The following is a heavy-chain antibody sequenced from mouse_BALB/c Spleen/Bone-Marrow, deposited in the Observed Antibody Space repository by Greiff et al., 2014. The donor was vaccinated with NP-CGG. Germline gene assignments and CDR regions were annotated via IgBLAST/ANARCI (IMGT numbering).Heavy chain of an antibody. CDR1: GFNIKDTY. CDR2: IDPANGNT. Sequence: VQLQQPGAELVKPGASVKLSCTASGFNIKDTYMHWVKQRPEQGLEWIGRIDPANGNTKYDPKFQGKATITADTSSNTAYLQLSSLTSEDTAVYYCARWLPLAYWGQGTLVTASA. CDR3: ARWLPLAY. J-gene: IGHJ3*01. D-gene: IGHD2-2*01. V-gene: IGHV14-3*02.